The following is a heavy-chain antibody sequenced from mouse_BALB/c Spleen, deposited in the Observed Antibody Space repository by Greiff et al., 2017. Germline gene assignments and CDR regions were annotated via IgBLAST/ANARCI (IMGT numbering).Heavy chain of an antibody. CDR2: ISSGGST. CDR1: GFTFSSYA. J-gene: IGHJ4*01. CDR3: ASYYYGGAMDY. Sequence: EVMLVESGGGLVKPGGSLKLSCAASGFTFSSYAMSWVRQTPEQRLEWVASISSGGSTYYPDSVKGRFTISRDNARNILYLQMSSLRSEDTAMYYCASYYYGGAMDYWGQGTSVTVSS. D-gene: IGHD1-1*01. V-gene: IGHV5-6-5*01.